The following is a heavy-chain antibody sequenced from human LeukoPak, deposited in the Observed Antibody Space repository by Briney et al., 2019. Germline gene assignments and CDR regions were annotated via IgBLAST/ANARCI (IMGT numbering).Heavy chain of an antibody. J-gene: IGHJ4*02. Sequence: SESLSLTCTVSGGSISSSSYYWGWIRQPPGKGLEWIGSIYYSGSTYYNPSLKSRVTISVDTSKNQFSLKRSSVTAADTAVYYCARIVVSVVAGKFYDHWGQGTLVTVSS. CDR1: GGSISSSSYY. D-gene: IGHD6-19*01. CDR2: IYYSGST. V-gene: IGHV4-39*01. CDR3: ARIVVSVVAGKFYDH.